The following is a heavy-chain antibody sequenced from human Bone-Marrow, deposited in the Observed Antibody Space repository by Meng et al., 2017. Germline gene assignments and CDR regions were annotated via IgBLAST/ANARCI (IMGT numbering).Heavy chain of an antibody. J-gene: IGHJ6*02. CDR1: GFTFSSYD. Sequence: GESLKISCAASGFTFSSYDMSWVRQAPGRGLEWVSAISGSGGSTHYADSVKGRFTISRDNSKNTLYLQMNSLRAEDTAVYYCAKDIVVGVTVWMWGMDVWGQGTTVTVSS. D-gene: IGHD2-21*02. CDR3: AKDIVVGVTVWMWGMDV. V-gene: IGHV3-23*01. CDR2: ISGSGGST.